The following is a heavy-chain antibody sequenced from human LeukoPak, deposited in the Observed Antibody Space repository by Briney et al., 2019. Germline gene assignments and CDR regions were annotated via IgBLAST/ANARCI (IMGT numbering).Heavy chain of an antibody. CDR1: GYTFTGYY. D-gene: IGHD1-26*01. Sequence: ASVKVSCMASGYTFTGYYMHWVRQAPGQGLAGMGWINPNSGGTNYAQKFQGRVTMTRDTSISTAYMELSRLRSDDTAVYYCARAGPHSGSYWLRYWGQGTLVTVSS. V-gene: IGHV1-2*02. CDR3: ARAGPHSGSYWLRY. CDR2: INPNSGGT. J-gene: IGHJ4*02.